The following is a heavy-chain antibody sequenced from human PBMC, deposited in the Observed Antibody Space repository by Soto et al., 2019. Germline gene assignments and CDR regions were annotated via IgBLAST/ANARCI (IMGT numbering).Heavy chain of an antibody. Sequence: ASVKVSCKASGYTFTSYGISWVRRAPGQGLEWMGWISAYNGNTNYAQKLQGRVTMTTDTSTSTAYMELRSLGSDDTAVYYCVSDLWSGYDSWCYCWGQGTLVTVGS. J-gene: IGHJ4*02. CDR1: GYTFTSYG. CDR2: ISAYNGNT. V-gene: IGHV1-18*01. CDR3: VSDLWSGYDSWCYC. D-gene: IGHD5-12*01.